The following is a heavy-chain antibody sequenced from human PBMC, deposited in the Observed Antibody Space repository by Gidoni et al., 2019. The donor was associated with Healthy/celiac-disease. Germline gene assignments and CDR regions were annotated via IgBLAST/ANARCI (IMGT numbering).Heavy chain of an antibody. J-gene: IGHJ4*02. CDR3: ARGDRGVRGRYYFDY. CDR2: IYYSGST. D-gene: IGHD3-10*01. Sequence: QVQLQESGPGLVKPSETLSLTCTVSGGSISSYYWSWIRQPPGKGLEWIGYIYYSGSTNYNPSLKSRVTISVDTSKNQFSLKLSSVTAADTAVYYCARGDRGVRGRYYFDYWGQGTLVTVSS. V-gene: IGHV4-59*01. CDR1: GGSISSYY.